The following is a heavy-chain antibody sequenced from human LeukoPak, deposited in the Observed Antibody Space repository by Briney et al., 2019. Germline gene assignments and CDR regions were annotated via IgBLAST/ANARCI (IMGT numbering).Heavy chain of an antibody. V-gene: IGHV4-59*11. D-gene: IGHD6-13*01. CDR2: IYYSGST. J-gene: IGHJ5*02. CDR1: GGSISSHY. Sequence: SETLSLTRTVSGGSISSHYWSWIRQPPGKGLEWIGYIYYSGSTNYNPSLKSRVTISVDTSKNQFSLKLRSVTAADTAVYYCARDGAYSSSSYNWFDPWGQGTLVTVSS. CDR3: ARDGAYSSSSYNWFDP.